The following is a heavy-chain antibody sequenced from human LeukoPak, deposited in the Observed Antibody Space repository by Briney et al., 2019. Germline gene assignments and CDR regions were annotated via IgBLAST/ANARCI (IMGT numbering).Heavy chain of an antibody. Sequence: SETLSLTCAVYGGSFSGYYWSWIRQPPGKGLEWIGEINHSGSTNYNPSLKSRVTISVDTSKNQFSLKLSSVTAADTAVYCCARAGGDGYINYFDYWGQGTLVTVSS. V-gene: IGHV4-34*01. CDR3: ARAGGDGYINYFDY. D-gene: IGHD5-24*01. CDR1: GGSFSGYY. CDR2: INHSGST. J-gene: IGHJ4*02.